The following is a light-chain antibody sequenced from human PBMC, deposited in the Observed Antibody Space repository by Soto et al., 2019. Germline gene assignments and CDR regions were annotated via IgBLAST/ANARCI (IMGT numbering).Light chain of an antibody. CDR2: DVS. CDR3: SSYTSSSFYV. J-gene: IGLJ1*01. V-gene: IGLV2-14*01. CDR1: SSDVGGYNY. Sequence: QSALTQPASVSGSPGQSITISCTGTSSDVGGYNYVSWYQQHPGKAPKLMIYDVSNRPSGVSNRFSGSKSGNTASLTISGFQAEDEADYYGSSYTSSSFYVFGTGTKLTVL.